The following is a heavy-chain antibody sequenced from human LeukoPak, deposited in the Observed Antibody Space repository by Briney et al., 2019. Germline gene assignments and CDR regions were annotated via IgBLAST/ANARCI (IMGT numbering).Heavy chain of an antibody. D-gene: IGHD2-2*01. CDR1: GFTFSTCA. V-gene: IGHV3-23*01. Sequence: GGSLRLSCAASGFTFSTCAMSWVRQAPGKGLEWVSSISGISGGGGSTYYADSVKGRFTISRDNSKDTLYLQMNSLRGEDTAVYYCAKLGRYQLPLDDFWGQGTLVTVS. CDR2: ISGISGGGGST. J-gene: IGHJ4*02. CDR3: AKLGRYQLPLDDF.